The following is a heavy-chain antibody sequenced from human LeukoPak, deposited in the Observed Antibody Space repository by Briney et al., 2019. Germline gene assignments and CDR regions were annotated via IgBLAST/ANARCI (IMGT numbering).Heavy chain of an antibody. CDR2: INPNSGGT. D-gene: IGHD3-10*01. CDR3: ARVQVLLWFGIDY. Sequence: ASVKVSCKASGYTFTGYYMHWVRQAPGQGLEWMRWINPNSGGTNYAQKFQGRVTMTRDTSISTAYMELSRLRSDDTAVYYCARVQVLLWFGIDYWGQGTLVTVSS. V-gene: IGHV1-2*02. J-gene: IGHJ4*02. CDR1: GYTFTGYY.